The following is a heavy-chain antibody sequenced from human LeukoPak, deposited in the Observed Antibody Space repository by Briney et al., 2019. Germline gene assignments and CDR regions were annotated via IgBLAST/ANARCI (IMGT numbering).Heavy chain of an antibody. D-gene: IGHD3-3*01. CDR3: ARRQYDFWSGYYSYYFDY. CDR2: INHSGST. V-gene: IGHV4-34*01. Sequence: PSETLSLTCAVYGGSFSGYYWSWIRQPPGKGLEWIGEINHSGSTNYNPSLKSRVTISVDTSKNQFSLKLSSVTAADTAVYYCARRQYDFWSGYYSYYFDYWGQGTLVTVSS. CDR1: GGSFSGYY. J-gene: IGHJ4*02.